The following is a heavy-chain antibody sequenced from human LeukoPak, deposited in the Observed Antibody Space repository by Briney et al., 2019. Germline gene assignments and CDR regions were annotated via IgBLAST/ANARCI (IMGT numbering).Heavy chain of an antibody. Sequence: PSETLSLTCTVSVYSISSGYYWGWIRPPPGKGLEWTGSIDHSRSTYYNPSLKSRITISVDTSKNQFSLKLSSVTAADTAVYYCARDSALAQAVMFDYWGQGTLVTVSS. CDR3: ARDSALAQAVMFDY. V-gene: IGHV4-38-2*02. J-gene: IGHJ4*02. CDR1: VYSISSGYY. CDR2: IDHSRST. D-gene: IGHD6-19*01.